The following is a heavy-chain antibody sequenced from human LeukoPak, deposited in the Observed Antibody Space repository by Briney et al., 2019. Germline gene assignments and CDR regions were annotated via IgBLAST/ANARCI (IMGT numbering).Heavy chain of an antibody. D-gene: IGHD6-13*01. V-gene: IGHV6-1*01. CDR3: AREFGGSSWYGNWFDP. CDR2: TYYRSKWYN. Sequence: SQTLSLTCAISGDSVSSNSAAWNWIRQSPSRGLEWLGRTYYRSKWYNDYAVSVKRRITINPDTSKNQFSLQLNSVTPEDTAVYYCAREFGGSSWYGNWFDPWGQGTLVTVSS. CDR1: GDSVSSNSAA. J-gene: IGHJ5*02.